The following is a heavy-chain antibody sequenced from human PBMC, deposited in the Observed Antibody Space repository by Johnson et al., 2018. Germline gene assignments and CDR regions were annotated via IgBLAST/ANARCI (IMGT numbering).Heavy chain of an antibody. J-gene: IGHJ6*03. V-gene: IGHV3-30*03. CDR1: GFTFSSYG. D-gene: IGHD2-15*01. CDR2: ISYDGSNK. Sequence: VQLVESGGGVVQPGRSLRLSCAASGFTFSSYGMHWVRQAPGKGLEWVAVISYDGSNKYYADSVKGRFTISRDNSKNTLYLQMNSRRAEDTAVYYCARDGLVVAAKGNYYYYYYMDGWGKGTTVTVSS. CDR3: ARDGLVVAAKGNYYYYYYMDG.